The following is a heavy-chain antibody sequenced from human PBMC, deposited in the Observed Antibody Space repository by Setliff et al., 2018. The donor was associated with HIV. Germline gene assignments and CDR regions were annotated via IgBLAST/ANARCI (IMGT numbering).Heavy chain of an antibody. V-gene: IGHV4-59*12. CDR2: NFNSGST. D-gene: IGHD5-12*01. CDR3: ARDPGGIVATIPDY. Sequence: SETLSLTCTVSGGSISSYFWSWVRQSPGKGLEWIGYNFNSGSTNYNPSLKSRVTISVDTSKKQFSLNLSSVTAADTAVYYCARDPGGIVATIPDYWGQGTLVTVSS. CDR1: GGSISSYF. J-gene: IGHJ4*02.